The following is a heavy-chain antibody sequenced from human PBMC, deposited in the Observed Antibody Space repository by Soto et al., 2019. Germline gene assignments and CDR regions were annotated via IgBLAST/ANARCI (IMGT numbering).Heavy chain of an antibody. Sequence: APVKVSCKASGYTFTSYYMHWVRQAPGQGLEWMGIINPSGGSTSYAQKFQGRVTMTRDTSTSTVYMELSSLRSEDTAVYYCARDLSNPYGMDVWGQGTTVTVSS. V-gene: IGHV1-46*03. CDR2: INPSGGST. J-gene: IGHJ6*02. CDR3: ARDLSNPYGMDV. CDR1: GYTFTSYY.